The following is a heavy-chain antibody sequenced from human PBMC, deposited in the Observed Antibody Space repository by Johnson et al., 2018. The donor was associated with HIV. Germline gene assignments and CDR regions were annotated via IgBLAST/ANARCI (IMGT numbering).Heavy chain of an antibody. D-gene: IGHD2-2*01. Sequence: VQLVESGGGLVKPGGSLRLSCVASGFTFSDNYMSWIRQAPGKGLEWVGRIKSKTDGGTTDYAAPVKGRFTISRDNSKNTLYLQMNSLRAEDTAVYYCAKNQHEQRVVPAARHAAFDIWGQGTMVTVSS. CDR3: AKNQHEQRVVPAARHAAFDI. CDR1: GFTFSDNY. CDR2: IKSKTDGGTT. V-gene: IGHV3-15*01. J-gene: IGHJ3*02.